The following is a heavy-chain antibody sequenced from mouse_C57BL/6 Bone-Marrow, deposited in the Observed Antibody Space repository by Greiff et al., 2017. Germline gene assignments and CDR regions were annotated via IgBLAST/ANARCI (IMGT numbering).Heavy chain of an antibody. D-gene: IGHD2-5*01. J-gene: IGHJ2*01. CDR1: GYTFTSYW. CDR2: IDPSDSYA. Sequence: QVQLQQPGAELVKPGASVKLSCKASGYTFTSYWMQWVKQRPGQGLEWIGEIDPSDSYANYNQKFKGKATLTVDTSSSTAYMQLSSLTSEDSAVCNWAKSNYDYWGQGTTLTVSS. CDR3: AKSNYDY. V-gene: IGHV1-50*01.